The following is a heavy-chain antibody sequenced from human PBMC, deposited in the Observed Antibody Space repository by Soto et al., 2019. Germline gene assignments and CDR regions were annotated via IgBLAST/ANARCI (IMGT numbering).Heavy chain of an antibody. V-gene: IGHV4-59*01. CDR3: AKENCSRDGCYGRWLGP. CDR1: WGNSRNFD. J-gene: IGHJ5*02. Sequence: LVPQPVTCSVAWGNSRNFDCRRILKTPRKGLEWIGNVFYSGSTNYNPSLKSRVTISVDMSKDEFSLKLSSVTAADTAVYYCAKENCSRDGCYGRWLGPWGEGPLGTVSS. CDR2: VFYSGST. D-gene: IGHD2-15*01.